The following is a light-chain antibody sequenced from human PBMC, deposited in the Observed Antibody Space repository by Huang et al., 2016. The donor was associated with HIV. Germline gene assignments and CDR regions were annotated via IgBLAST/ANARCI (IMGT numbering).Light chain of an antibody. J-gene: IGKJ2*01. CDR2: WAS. V-gene: IGKV4-1*01. CDR1: QSIFYGSNDRNY. CDR3: QQYYNVPFT. Sequence: DIVMTQSPASLAVSLGERATINCKSGQSIFYGSNDRNYLAWYQQKPGQSPKLLIYWASTRESGVTGRFTGSGSGIDFSLGIISLQAEDVALYYWQQYYNVPFTVGQGTKLDIK.